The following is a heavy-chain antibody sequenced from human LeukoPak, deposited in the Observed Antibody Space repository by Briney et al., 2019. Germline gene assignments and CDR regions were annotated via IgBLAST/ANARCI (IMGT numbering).Heavy chain of an antibody. V-gene: IGHV4-59*08. Sequence: KSSETLSLTCTVSGGSISSYYWSWIWQPPGKGLEWIGYIYYSGSTNYNPSLKSRVTISVDTSKNQFSLKLSSVTAADTAVYYCARQSFSYDFWSGYPNWFDPWGQGTLVTVSS. CDR3: ARQSFSYDFWSGYPNWFDP. CDR2: IYYSGST. J-gene: IGHJ5*02. CDR1: GGSISSYY. D-gene: IGHD3-3*01.